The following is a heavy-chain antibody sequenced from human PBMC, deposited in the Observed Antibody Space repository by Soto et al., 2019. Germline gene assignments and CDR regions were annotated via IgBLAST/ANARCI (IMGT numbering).Heavy chain of an antibody. CDR2: INAGNGNT. D-gene: IGHD2-15*01. V-gene: IGHV1-3*01. J-gene: IGHJ6*02. Sequence: GASVKVSCKASGYTFTSYAMHWVRQAPGQRLEWMGWINAGNGNTKYSQKFQGRVTITRDTSASTAYMELSSLRSDDTAVYYCARDQIYCSGGSCYSGFGMDVWGQGTTVTV. CDR1: GYTFTSYA. CDR3: ARDQIYCSGGSCYSGFGMDV.